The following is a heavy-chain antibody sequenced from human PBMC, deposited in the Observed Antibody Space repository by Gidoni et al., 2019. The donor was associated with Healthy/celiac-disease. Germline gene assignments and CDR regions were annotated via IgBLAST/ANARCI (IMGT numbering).Heavy chain of an antibody. CDR3: VKGDRYSGSYQDAFDI. V-gene: IGHV3-64D*06. J-gene: IGHJ3*02. D-gene: IGHD1-26*01. Sequence: EVQLVESGGGLVQPGGSLRLSCSASGFTFSSYAMHWVRQAPGKGLEYVSAISSNGGSTYYADSVKGRFTIYRDNSKNTLYLQMSSLRAEDTAVYYCVKGDRYSGSYQDAFDIWGQGTMVTVSS. CDR2: ISSNGGST. CDR1: GFTFSSYA.